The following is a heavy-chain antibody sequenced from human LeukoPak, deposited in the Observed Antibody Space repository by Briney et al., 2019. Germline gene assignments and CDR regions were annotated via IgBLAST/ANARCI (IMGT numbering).Heavy chain of an antibody. CDR1: GGSISSYY. J-gene: IGHJ4*02. D-gene: IGHD3-10*01. CDR3: AWGAGSYRYHY. Sequence: SETLSLTCTVPGGSISSYYWSWIRQPPGKGLEWIGYIYYSGSTNYNPSLKSRVTISVDTSKNQFSLKLSSVTAADTAVYFCAWGAGSYRYHYWGQGTLVTVSS. V-gene: IGHV4-59*01. CDR2: IYYSGST.